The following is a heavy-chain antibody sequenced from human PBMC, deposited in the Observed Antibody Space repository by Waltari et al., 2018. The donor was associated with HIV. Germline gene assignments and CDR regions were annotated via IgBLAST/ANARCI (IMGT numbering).Heavy chain of an antibody. J-gene: IGHJ4*02. CDR1: GFIFSDYG. Sequence: HLVESGGGVVQPGRSLRLSCVASGFIFSDYGIHWFPQASGKGLEWVAVVYSDGSKQYYAESVKGRFTVSRDYSKNTVYLQMHSLRAEDTAVYYCARDLKSGYVDYWGQGTLVTVSS. CDR3: ARDLKSGYVDY. CDR2: VYSDGSKQ. D-gene: IGHD3-3*01. V-gene: IGHV3-33*01.